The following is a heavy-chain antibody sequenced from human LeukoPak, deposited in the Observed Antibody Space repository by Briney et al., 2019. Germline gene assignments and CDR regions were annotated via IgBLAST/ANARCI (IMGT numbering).Heavy chain of an antibody. Sequence: SQTLSLTCAIPGDSVSSNSAAWTWIRQSPSRGLERLGRTYYRSKWYNDYAVSVKNRITINPDTSKNQFSLQLNSVTPEDTAVYYCARDSGWFTHWGQGTLVTVSS. CDR3: ARDSGWFTH. D-gene: IGHD6-19*01. V-gene: IGHV6-1*01. CDR1: GDSVSSNSAA. J-gene: IGHJ5*02. CDR2: TYYRSKWYN.